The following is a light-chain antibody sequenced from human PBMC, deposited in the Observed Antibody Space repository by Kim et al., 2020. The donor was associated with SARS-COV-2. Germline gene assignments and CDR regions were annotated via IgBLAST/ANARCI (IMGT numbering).Light chain of an antibody. V-gene: IGKV3-11*01. J-gene: IGKJ4*01. CDR2: DAS. Sequence: SVSPGERATHSGRDSQSESNYVAWYQQKPGQAPRLLIYDASYRETGVPAGFSGSGSGTDFTLTISGLEPEDFAVYYCQQRTNWPLTFGGGTKLEI. CDR1: QSESNY. CDR3: QQRTNWPLT.